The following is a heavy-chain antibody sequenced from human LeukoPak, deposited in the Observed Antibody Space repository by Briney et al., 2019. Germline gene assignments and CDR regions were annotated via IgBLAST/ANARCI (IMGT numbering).Heavy chain of an antibody. CDR2: INHSGGT. Sequence: PSETLSLTCAVYGGSFSNYYWSWLRQPPGKGLEWIGEINHSGGTYYNPSLKSRVTISVDRSSNQFSLKLTSVTAADTAVYYCARTVTTTHFDYWGQGTLVTVSS. V-gene: IGHV4-34*01. D-gene: IGHD4-11*01. CDR1: GGSFSNYY. J-gene: IGHJ4*02. CDR3: ARTVTTTHFDY.